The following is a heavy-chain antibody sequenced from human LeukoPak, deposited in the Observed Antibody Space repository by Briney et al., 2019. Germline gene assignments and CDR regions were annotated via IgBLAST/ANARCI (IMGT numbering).Heavy chain of an antibody. J-gene: IGHJ5*02. CDR2: ISDSGGST. CDR1: GFTFSSYA. Sequence: GGSLRLSCAASGFTFSSYARSWVRQAPGKGLEWVSGISDSGGSTYYADSVKGRFTISRDNSKNTLYLQMNSLRAEDTAEDYGTKASYRGNYENWCDPWGQGTLVTVS. D-gene: IGHD1-26*01. V-gene: IGHV3-23*01. CDR3: TKASYRGNYENWCDP.